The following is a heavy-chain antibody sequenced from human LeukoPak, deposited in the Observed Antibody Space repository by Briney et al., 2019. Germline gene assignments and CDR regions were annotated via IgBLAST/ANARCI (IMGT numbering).Heavy chain of an antibody. CDR1: GFTFSSYE. J-gene: IGHJ6*03. Sequence: GGSLRLSCAASGFTFSSYEMNWVRQAPGKGLEWVSYISSSGSTIYYADSVKGRFTISRDNAKNSLYLQMNSLRAEDTAVYYCARGRAAAAGISAYYYYMDVWGKGTTVTISS. D-gene: IGHD6-13*01. CDR3: ARGRAAAAGISAYYYYMDV. V-gene: IGHV3-48*03. CDR2: ISSSGSTI.